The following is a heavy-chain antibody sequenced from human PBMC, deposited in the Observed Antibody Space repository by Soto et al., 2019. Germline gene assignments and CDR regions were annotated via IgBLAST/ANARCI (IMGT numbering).Heavy chain of an antibody. CDR1: GYSFTSYW. Sequence: PGESLKISCKGSGYSFTSYWIGWVRQMPGKGLEWMGIIYPGDSDTRYSPSFQGQVTISADKSISTAYLQWSSLKASDTAMYYCARPVAVTSAWDAFDIWGQGTMVTVSS. J-gene: IGHJ3*02. D-gene: IGHD6-19*01. CDR3: ARPVAVTSAWDAFDI. V-gene: IGHV5-51*01. CDR2: IYPGDSDT.